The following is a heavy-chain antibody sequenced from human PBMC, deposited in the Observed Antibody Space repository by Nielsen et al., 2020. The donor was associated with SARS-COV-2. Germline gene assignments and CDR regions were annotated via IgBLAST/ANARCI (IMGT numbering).Heavy chain of an antibody. CDR2: ISYEGSKQ. Sequence: WIRQPPGKGLEWVAYISYEGSKQYYADSVKGRFTISRDFSKSTLYLQMNSLKTEDTAVCYCTTGATFLEWLLPNYYYYYMDVWGKGTTVTVSS. V-gene: IGHV3-33*05. CDR3: TTGATFLEWLLPNYYYYYMDV. D-gene: IGHD3-3*01. J-gene: IGHJ6*03.